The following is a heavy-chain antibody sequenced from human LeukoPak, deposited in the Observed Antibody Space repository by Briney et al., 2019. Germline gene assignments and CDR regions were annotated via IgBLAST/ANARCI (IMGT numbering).Heavy chain of an antibody. Sequence: SVKVSCKASGYTFTSYAISWVRQAPGQGLEWMGRIIPILGIANYAQKFQGRVTITADKSTSTAYMELSSLRSEDTAVYYCARAYDSSGSPYDYWGQGTLVTVSS. CDR1: GYTFTSYA. CDR3: ARAYDSSGSPYDY. V-gene: IGHV1-69*04. D-gene: IGHD3-22*01. J-gene: IGHJ4*02. CDR2: IIPILGIA.